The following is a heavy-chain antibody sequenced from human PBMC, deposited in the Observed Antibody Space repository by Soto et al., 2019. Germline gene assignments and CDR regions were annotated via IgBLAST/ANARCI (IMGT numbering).Heavy chain of an antibody. CDR2: IDPSDSYT. CDR3: ARSRYSSCWSPFDY. V-gene: IGHV5-10-1*01. Sequence: PGESLKISCKGSGYSFTSYWISWVRQMPGKGLEWMGRIDPSDSYTNYSPSFQGHVTISAEKSISTAYLQWSSLKASDTAMYYCARSRYSSCWSPFDYWGQGTLVTVSS. CDR1: GYSFTSYW. J-gene: IGHJ4*02. D-gene: IGHD6-19*01.